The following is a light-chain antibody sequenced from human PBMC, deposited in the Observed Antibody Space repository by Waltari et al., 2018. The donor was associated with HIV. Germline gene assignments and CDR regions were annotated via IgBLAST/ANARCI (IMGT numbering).Light chain of an antibody. Sequence: ETVLTQSPDILSVSPGDRPTLSCRASQSVGCDVAWYQQKPGQAPRLLIYGATSRATGIPATFSASGSGTEFILSISSLQSEDFAVYFCQQYNHWPLTFGGGTKVEIK. CDR2: GAT. CDR3: QQYNHWPLT. CDR1: QSVGCD. J-gene: IGKJ4*01. V-gene: IGKV3-15*01.